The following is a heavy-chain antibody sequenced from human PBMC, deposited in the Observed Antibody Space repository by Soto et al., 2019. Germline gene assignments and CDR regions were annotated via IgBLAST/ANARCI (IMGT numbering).Heavy chain of an antibody. CDR2: IKTKTQGETT. Sequence: EVQLVESGGGLVKPGGSLRLSCAASGFTISGAWMNWVRQAPGKGLEWVGRIKTKTQGETTDYAAPVKGRFTISRDDSENTLSLHMNNLKIEDTAVYYCTTGSVEGYWGQGTLVTVSS. CDR1: GFTISGAW. D-gene: IGHD1-26*01. V-gene: IGHV3-15*07. CDR3: TTGSVEGY. J-gene: IGHJ4*02.